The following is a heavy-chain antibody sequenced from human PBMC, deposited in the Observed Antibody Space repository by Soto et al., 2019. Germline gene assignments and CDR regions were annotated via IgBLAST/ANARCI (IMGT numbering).Heavy chain of an antibody. V-gene: IGHV1-3*01. CDR1: GYTFTSYA. CDR2: INAGNGNT. D-gene: IGHD6-19*01. Sequence: SVKVSCKASGYTFTSYAMHWVRQAPGQRLEWMGWINAGNGNTKYSQKFQGRVTITRDTSASTAYMELSSLRSEDTAVYYCASRYSSGWYEIFSWGQGTLVTVSS. CDR3: ASRYSSGWYEIFS. J-gene: IGHJ5*02.